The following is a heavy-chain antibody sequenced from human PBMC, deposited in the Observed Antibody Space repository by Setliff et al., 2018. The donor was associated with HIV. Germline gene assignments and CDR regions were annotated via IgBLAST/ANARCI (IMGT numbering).Heavy chain of an antibody. V-gene: IGHV5-10-1*01. J-gene: IGHJ2*01. CDR3: ARALDFLTEQLNWFLPL. Sequence: PGESLKISCKASGYSFTTYWIDWVRQMPGEGLEWLGRIDPSDSYTHYSPSFQGRVTFSTDNSISTAYLQWSSLRASDTAIYYCARALDFLTEQLNWFLPLWGRGTLVTVSS. CDR1: GYSFTTYW. D-gene: IGHD3-9*01. CDR2: IDPSDSYT.